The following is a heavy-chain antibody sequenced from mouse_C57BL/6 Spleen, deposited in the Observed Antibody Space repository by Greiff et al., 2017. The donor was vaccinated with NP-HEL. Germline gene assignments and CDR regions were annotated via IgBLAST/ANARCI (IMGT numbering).Heavy chain of an antibody. J-gene: IGHJ4*01. CDR2: IRNTANGYTT. V-gene: IGHV7-3*01. Sequence: VKLMESGGGLVQPGGSLSLSCAASGFTFTDYYMSWVRQPPGKALEWLGFIRNTANGYTTEYSASVKDRFTSSSDNSQSILYLQSNALRAEDSATYYGARYPWAMDYWGQGTSVTVSS. CDR3: ARYPWAMDY. CDR1: GFTFTDYY.